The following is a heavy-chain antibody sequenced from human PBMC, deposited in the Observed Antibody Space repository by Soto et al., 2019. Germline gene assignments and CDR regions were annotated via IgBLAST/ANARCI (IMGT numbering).Heavy chain of an antibody. D-gene: IGHD2-2*01. CDR1: GFTFSSYA. Sequence: EVQLLESGGGLVQPGVSLRLSCAASGFTFSSYAMSWVRQAPGKGLEWVAAISGSGGSTYYADSVKGRFTISRDNSKNTLYLQMNSLRAEDTAVYYCPKGEVRYCSSTSRPGDFQHWGQGTLVTVSS. CDR2: ISGSGGST. J-gene: IGHJ1*01. V-gene: IGHV3-23*01. CDR3: PKGEVRYCSSTSRPGDFQH.